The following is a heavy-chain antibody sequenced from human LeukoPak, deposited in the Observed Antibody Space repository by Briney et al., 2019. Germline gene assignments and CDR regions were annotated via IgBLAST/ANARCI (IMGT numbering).Heavy chain of an antibody. CDR1: GASVTATNYY. D-gene: IGHD3-16*01. CDR2: IHFSGTV. J-gene: IGHJ1*01. Sequence: SETLSLTCEVSGASVTATNYYWTWIRQRPGKGPEWIGHIHFSGTVYYSPSLQSRASISRYASKNHFSLRLSSLTAADTAVYFCSGGNLDSKIHHWGQGTLVAVSS. CDR3: SGGNLDSKIHH. V-gene: IGHV4-31*11.